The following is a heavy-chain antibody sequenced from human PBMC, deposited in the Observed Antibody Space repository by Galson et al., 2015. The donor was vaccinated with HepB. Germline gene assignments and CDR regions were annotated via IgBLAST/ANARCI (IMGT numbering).Heavy chain of an antibody. J-gene: IGHJ4*02. V-gene: IGHV3-7*03. Sequence: SLRLSCAASRFSFDRYWMSWVRQAPGKGLEWVAIISQDGSEKYHVDSMEGRFTISRDNAKNSLYLQMSSLRVEDTAVYYCARAGGVGTVDYWGQGTLVTVSS. D-gene: IGHD1-26*01. CDR1: RFSFDRYW. CDR2: ISQDGSEK. CDR3: ARAGGVGTVDY.